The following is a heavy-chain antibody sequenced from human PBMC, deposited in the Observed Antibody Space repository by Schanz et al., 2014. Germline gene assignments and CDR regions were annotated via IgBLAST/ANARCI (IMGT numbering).Heavy chain of an antibody. D-gene: IGHD6-13*01. CDR3: VSQTGSPNY. CDR1: GFNSDDYA. Sequence: EVQVVESGGGLVQPGGSLRLSCTASGFNSDDYAMHWVRQAPGKGLEWVSNIPWNGAAIGYAGSVRGRFTISRDNAKNSLFLQMNSLRAEDTAVYFCVSQTGSPNYWGQGTLXTVSS. V-gene: IGHV3-9*02. J-gene: IGHJ4*02. CDR2: IPWNGAAI.